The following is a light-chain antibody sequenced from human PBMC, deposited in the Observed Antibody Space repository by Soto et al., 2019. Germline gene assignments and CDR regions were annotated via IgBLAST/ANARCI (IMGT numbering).Light chain of an antibody. V-gene: IGKV1-9*01. CDR1: HDISSY. CDR3: QQLNSYPRT. Sequence: DIQLTQSPSFLSASVGDRVIITCRASHDISSYLSWYQQKPGEAPKLLIYAASTLQSGVPSRFSGSRSGTEFTLTVSSLQPEDFATYYCQQLNSYPRTFGRGTKVEIK. J-gene: IGKJ1*01. CDR2: AAS.